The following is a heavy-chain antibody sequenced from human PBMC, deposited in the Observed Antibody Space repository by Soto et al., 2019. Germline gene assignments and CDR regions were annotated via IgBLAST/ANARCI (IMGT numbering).Heavy chain of an antibody. V-gene: IGHV4-59*01. Sequence: SETLSLTCTVSGGSLSSYYWSWIRQPPGKGLEWIGYIYYSGSTNYNPSLKSRVTISVDTSKNQFSLKLSSVTAADTAVYYCARAYGDYVFDYWGQGTLVNVSS. D-gene: IGHD4-17*01. CDR3: ARAYGDYVFDY. CDR1: GGSLSSYY. CDR2: IYYSGST. J-gene: IGHJ4*02.